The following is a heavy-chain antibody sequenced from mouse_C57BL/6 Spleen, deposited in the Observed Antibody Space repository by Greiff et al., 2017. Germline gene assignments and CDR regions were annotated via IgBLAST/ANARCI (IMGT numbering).Heavy chain of an antibody. V-gene: IGHV1-69*01. CDR1: GYTFTSYW. D-gene: IGHD1-2*01. CDR2: IDPSGSYT. CDR3: GRSVPAAYAMDY. J-gene: IGHJ4*01. Sequence: VQLQQPGAELVMPGASVKLSCKASGYTFTSYWMHWVKQRPGQGLEWIGEIDPSGSYTNYNQKFKGKFTLTVDKSSSTAYMQLSRLTSEASAVYYCGRSVPAAYAMDYWGQGTSVTVSS.